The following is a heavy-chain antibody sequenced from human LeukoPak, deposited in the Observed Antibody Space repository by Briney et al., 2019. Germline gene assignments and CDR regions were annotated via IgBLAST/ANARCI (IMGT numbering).Heavy chain of an antibody. Sequence: ASVKVSCKTSGGTFSNYAISWVRQAPGQGLEWMGIINPSGGSTSYAQKFQGRVTVTRDMSTSTVYMELSSLRSEDTAVYYCARGIGDRFRLQHVIDYWGQGTLVTVSS. CDR2: INPSGGST. J-gene: IGHJ4*02. CDR3: ARGIGDRFRLQHVIDY. CDR1: GGTFSNYA. D-gene: IGHD2-21*02. V-gene: IGHV1-46*01.